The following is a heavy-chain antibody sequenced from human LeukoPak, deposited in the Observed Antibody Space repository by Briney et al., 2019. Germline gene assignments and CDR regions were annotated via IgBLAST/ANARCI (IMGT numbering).Heavy chain of an antibody. J-gene: IGHJ4*02. CDR1: GFTFSSYA. Sequence: GGSLRLSCAASGFTFSSYAMNWVRQAPGKGLEWLSGISGSGAGTYYAASVKGRFTISGDNSKNTLYLQMNSLRAEDTAVYYCAKMVREFYTISYYFDYWGQGTLVTVSS. V-gene: IGHV3-23*01. CDR2: ISGSGAGT. D-gene: IGHD2-8*01. CDR3: AKMVREFYTISYYFDY.